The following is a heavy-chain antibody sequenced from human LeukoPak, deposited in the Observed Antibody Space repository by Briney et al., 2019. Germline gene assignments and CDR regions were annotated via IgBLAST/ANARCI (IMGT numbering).Heavy chain of an antibody. CDR1: GFTFSSYA. CDR2: ISYDGSNK. CDR3: ARDFDAFDI. V-gene: IGHV3-30*04. Sequence: GGSLRLSCAASGFTFSSYAMHWVRQAPGKGLEWVAVISYDGSNKYYADSVRGRFTISRDNSKNTLYLQMNSLRAEDTAVYYCARDFDAFDIWGQGTMVTVSS. J-gene: IGHJ3*02.